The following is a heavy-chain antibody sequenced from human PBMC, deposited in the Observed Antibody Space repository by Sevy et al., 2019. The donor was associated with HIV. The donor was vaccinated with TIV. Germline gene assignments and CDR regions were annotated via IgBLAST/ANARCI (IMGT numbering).Heavy chain of an antibody. V-gene: IGHV1-69*13. J-gene: IGHJ4*02. CDR2: IIPILGTV. CDR1: GGTFSSYG. CDR3: AGGRSNGWYYFDY. D-gene: IGHD6-19*01. Sequence: ASVKVSCKASGGTFSSYGISWVRQAPGQGLEWMGGIIPILGTVNYAQKFHGRVTITADESTTSAYMELGSLGSEDTAVCYCAGGRSNGWYYFDYWGQETLVTVSS.